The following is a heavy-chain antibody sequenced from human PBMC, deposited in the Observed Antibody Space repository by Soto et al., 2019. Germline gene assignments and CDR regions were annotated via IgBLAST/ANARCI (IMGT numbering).Heavy chain of an antibody. D-gene: IGHD5-12*01. Sequence: GASVKVSCKASGYTFTSYAMHWVRQAPGQRLEWMGWINAGNGNTKYSQKFQGRVTITMDTSASTAYMELSSLRSEDTAVYYCASTINGNGYYYYGMDVWGQGTTVTVSS. CDR2: INAGNGNT. CDR1: GYTFTSYA. J-gene: IGHJ6*02. CDR3: ASTINGNGYYYYGMDV. V-gene: IGHV1-3*01.